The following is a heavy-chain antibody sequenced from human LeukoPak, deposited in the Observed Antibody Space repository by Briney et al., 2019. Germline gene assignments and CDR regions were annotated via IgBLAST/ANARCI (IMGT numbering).Heavy chain of an antibody. D-gene: IGHD2/OR15-2a*01. CDR3: ARIPLGRSFYYFDY. J-gene: IGHJ4*02. CDR1: GYTFTGYY. Sequence: ASVKVSCKASGYTFTGYYMNWVRQAPGQGLEWMGWINPNSGDTNYAQKFQGRVTMTRDTSINTAYMELSRLTSDDTAVFYCARIPLGRSFYYFDYWGQGTLVTVSS. V-gene: IGHV1-2*02. CDR2: INPNSGDT.